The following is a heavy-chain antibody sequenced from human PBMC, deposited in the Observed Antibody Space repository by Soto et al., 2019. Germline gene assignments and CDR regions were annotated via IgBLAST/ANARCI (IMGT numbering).Heavy chain of an antibody. J-gene: IGHJ4*02. D-gene: IGHD1-1*01. CDR3: ARDPNTGTYHFNY. Sequence: EVQLLESGGGLVKPGGSLRLSCAASGFTFSSYTMNWVRQAPGKGLEWVSSITSSSSAIYYADSVRGRFTISRDNAKNSLDLQMNSLRAEDAAVYYCARDPNTGTYHFNYWGQGTLVTVSS. CDR1: GFTFSSYT. CDR2: ITSSSSAI. V-gene: IGHV3-21*01.